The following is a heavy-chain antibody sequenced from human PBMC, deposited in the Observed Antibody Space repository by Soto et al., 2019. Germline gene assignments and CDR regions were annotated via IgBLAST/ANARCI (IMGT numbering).Heavy chain of an antibody. J-gene: IGHJ4*02. V-gene: IGHV1-46*03. CDR1: GYTFTSYY. D-gene: IGHD3-22*01. CDR3: ATYPDYYDSSGQAAY. Sequence: ASVKVSRKASGYTFTSYYMHWVRQAPGQGLEWMGIINPSGGSTSYAQKFQGRVTMTRDTSTSTVYMELSSLRSEDTAVYYCATYPDYYDSSGQAAYWGQGTLVTVSS. CDR2: INPSGGST.